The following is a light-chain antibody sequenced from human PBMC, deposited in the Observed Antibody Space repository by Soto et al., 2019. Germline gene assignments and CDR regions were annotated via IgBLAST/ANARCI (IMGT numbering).Light chain of an antibody. CDR3: AAWDDSLNGNV. CDR1: SSNIGRNT. CDR2: SDN. J-gene: IGLJ1*01. V-gene: IGLV1-44*01. Sequence: QSVLTQPPSASGTPGQRVTISCSGSSSNIGRNTVNWYQQLPGTAPKLLIYSDNRRPSGVPDRFSGSKSGTSGTLAISGLQSEDEADYYCAAWDDSLNGNVFGTGTKVTVL.